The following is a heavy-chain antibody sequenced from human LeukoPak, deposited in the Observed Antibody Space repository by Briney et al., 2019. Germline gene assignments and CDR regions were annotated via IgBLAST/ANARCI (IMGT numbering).Heavy chain of an antibody. CDR3: AKDFRIGYSAHFDY. Sequence: PGGSLRLSCAASGFTFGNYTMHWVRQAPGKGLEWVAVISYDGSVKYHVDSVKGRFTISRDNSKNTLYLQMNSLRAEDTAVYYCAKDFRIGYSAHFDYWGQGALVTVSS. J-gene: IGHJ4*02. V-gene: IGHV3-30*18. CDR1: GFTFGNYT. D-gene: IGHD2-21*01. CDR2: ISYDGSVK.